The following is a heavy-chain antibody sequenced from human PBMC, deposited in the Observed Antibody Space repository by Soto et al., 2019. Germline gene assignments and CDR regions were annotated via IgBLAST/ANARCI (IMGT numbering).Heavy chain of an antibody. J-gene: IGHJ4*02. CDR2: ISYDGSNK. CDR3: AKEPGDVGELPYFDY. Sequence: QVQLVESGGGVVQPGRSLRLSCAASGFTFSSYGMHWVRQAPGKGLEWVAVISYDGSNKYYADSVKGRFTISRDNSKNTLYLQTNSLRAEDTAVYYCAKEPGDVGELPYFDYWGQGTLVTVSS. D-gene: IGHD1-26*01. CDR1: GFTFSSYG. V-gene: IGHV3-30*18.